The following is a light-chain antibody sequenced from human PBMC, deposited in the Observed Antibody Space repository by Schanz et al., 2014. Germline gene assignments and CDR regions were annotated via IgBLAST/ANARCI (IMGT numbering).Light chain of an antibody. J-gene: IGLJ3*02. V-gene: IGLV1-44*01. CDR2: SDN. Sequence: QSVLTQPPSASGTPGQRATISCSGSTSNIGSHTVSWYQHLPGTAPKLLIYSDNQRPSGVPDRFSGSKSGTSASLAISGLQSADEAEYFCAAWDHSLNGRVFGGGTKLTVL. CDR1: TSNIGSHT. CDR3: AAWDHSLNGRV.